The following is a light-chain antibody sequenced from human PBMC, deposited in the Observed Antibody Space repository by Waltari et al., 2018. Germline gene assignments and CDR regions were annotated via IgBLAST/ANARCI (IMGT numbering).Light chain of an antibody. V-gene: IGLV1-40*01. CDR3: QSYDSSLSGSV. J-gene: IGLJ2*01. Sequence: SGLTPPPSVSGAPAQRVTISCTGSISNNRPGHDVHWYQLLPGTAPKLLIYGNSNRPSGVPDRFSGSKSGTSASLAITGLQAEDEAGYYCQSYDSSLSGSVFGGGTKLTVL. CDR1: ISNNRPGHD. CDR2: GNS.